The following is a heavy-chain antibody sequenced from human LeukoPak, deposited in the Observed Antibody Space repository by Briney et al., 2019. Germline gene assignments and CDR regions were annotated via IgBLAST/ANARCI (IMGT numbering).Heavy chain of an antibody. D-gene: IGHD1-7*01. V-gene: IGHV3-7*01. CDR1: GFTFSDYW. CDR2: IKQDGSER. J-gene: IGHJ4*02. CDR3: ARGWNYAFRFDY. Sequence: GGSLRLSCAASGFTFSDYWMTWVRQAPGKGLQWVAHIKQDGSERYYGDSVKGRFTISRDNAKNLVYLQMNSLGAEDTAIYYCARGWNYAFRFDYWGQGTLVTVSS.